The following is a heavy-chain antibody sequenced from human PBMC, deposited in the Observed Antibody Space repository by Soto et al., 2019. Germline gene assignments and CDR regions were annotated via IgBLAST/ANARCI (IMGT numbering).Heavy chain of an antibody. Sequence: PGGSLRLSCAASGFTFSSYAMHWVRQAPGKGLEWVAVISYDGSNKYYADSVKGRFTISRDNSKNTLYLQMNSLRAEDTAVYYCARATVTRTYYYYGMDVWGHGTTVTVSS. J-gene: IGHJ6*02. CDR3: ARATVTRTYYYYGMDV. CDR1: GFTFSSYA. D-gene: IGHD4-17*01. V-gene: IGHV3-30-3*01. CDR2: ISYDGSNK.